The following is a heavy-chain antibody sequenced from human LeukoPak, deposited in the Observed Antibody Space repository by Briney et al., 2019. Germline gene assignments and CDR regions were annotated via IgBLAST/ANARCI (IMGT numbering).Heavy chain of an antibody. CDR1: GGTFSSYA. J-gene: IGHJ4*02. D-gene: IGHD2-15*01. V-gene: IGHV1-69*06. CDR3: ASAPLGVERKDCSGGSCYSTPYYFDY. Sequence: SVSASCTASGGTFSSYATGWVRQAPGQGLEWMGGIIPIFGTATYAQQFQGRVTITADKSTSTAYMELSSLRSEDTAVYYCASAPLGVERKDCSGGSCYSTPYYFDYWGQGTLVSVSS. CDR2: IIPIFGTA.